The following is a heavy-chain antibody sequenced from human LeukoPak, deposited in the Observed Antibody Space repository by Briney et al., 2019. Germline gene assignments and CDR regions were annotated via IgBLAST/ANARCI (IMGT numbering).Heavy chain of an antibody. CDR2: ISSSSSTI. D-gene: IGHD3-3*01. Sequence: PGGSLRLSCAASGFTFSSYSMNWVRQAPGKGLEWVSYISSSSSTIYYADSVKGRFTISRDNAKNSLYLQMNSLRAEDTAVYYCARDRLPGYYDLNNWFDPWGQGTLVTVSS. CDR1: GFTFSSYS. J-gene: IGHJ5*02. CDR3: ARDRLPGYYDLNNWFDP. V-gene: IGHV3-48*04.